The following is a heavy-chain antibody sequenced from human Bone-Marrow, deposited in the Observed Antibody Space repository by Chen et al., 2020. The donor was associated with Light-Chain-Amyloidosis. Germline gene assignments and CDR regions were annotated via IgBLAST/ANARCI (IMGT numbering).Heavy chain of an antibody. J-gene: IGHJ4*02. CDR2: IYPADSDA. CDR3: ARRRDGYNFDY. Sequence: EVQLEQSGPEVKKPGESLKISCKGSGYTFPNYWIGWVRQMPGKGLEWMGVIYPADSDASYSPSFEGQVTISADKSITTAYLQWRSLKASDTAMYYCARRRDGYNFDYWGQGTLVTVSS. D-gene: IGHD5-12*01. V-gene: IGHV5-51*01. CDR1: GYTFPNYW.